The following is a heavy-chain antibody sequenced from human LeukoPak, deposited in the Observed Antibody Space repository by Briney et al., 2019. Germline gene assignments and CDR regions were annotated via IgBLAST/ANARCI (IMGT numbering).Heavy chain of an antibody. CDR3: ASSSVTSLYFFDY. CDR2: IIPIFGTA. V-gene: IGHV1-69*01. CDR1: GGTFSSYA. D-gene: IGHD4-17*01. J-gene: IGHJ4*02. Sequence: SVKVSCKASGGTFSSYAISWVRQAPGQGLEWMGGIIPIFGTANYAHKFQGRVTITADESTSTAYMELSSLRSEDTAVYYCASSSVTSLYFFDYWGQGTLVTVSS.